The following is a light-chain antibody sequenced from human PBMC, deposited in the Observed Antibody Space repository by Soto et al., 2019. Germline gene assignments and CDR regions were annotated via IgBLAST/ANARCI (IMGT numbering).Light chain of an antibody. V-gene: IGKV1-5*01. CDR1: QSISSW. J-gene: IGKJ1*01. CDR2: DAS. Sequence: DIHMTQSPSTLSASVGDRVTITCRASQSISSWLAWYQQKPGKAPKLLIYDASSLESGVPSRFSGSGSGTEFTLTISXLQPDDFATHYCQQYNSYWTFGQGTKVDIK. CDR3: QQYNSYWT.